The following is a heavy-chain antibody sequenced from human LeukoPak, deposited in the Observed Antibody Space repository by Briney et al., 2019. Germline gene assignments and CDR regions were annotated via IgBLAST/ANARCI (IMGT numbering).Heavy chain of an antibody. D-gene: IGHD6-13*01. CDR1: GFTFSSYE. CDR3: ARVSYSRDEIDY. V-gene: IGHV3-48*03. CDR2: ISSSGSTI. J-gene: IGHJ4*02. Sequence: PGGSLRLSCAASGFTFSSYEMNWVRQATGKGLEWVSYISSSGSTIYYADSVKGRFTISRDNAKNSLYLQMSSLRAEDTAVYYCARVSYSRDEIDYWGQGTLVTVSS.